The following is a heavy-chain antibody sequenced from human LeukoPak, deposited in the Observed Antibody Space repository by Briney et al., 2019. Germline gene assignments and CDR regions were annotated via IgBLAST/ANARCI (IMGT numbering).Heavy chain of an antibody. J-gene: IGHJ4*02. V-gene: IGHV1-18*04. CDR2: SSAYSGNT. CDR1: GYTFTGYH. CDR3: ARDSVVTYDY. D-gene: IGHD3-22*01. Sequence: ASVKVSFKASGYTFTGYHMHWVRQAPGQGLEWVGWSSAYSGNTNYAQKLKGRVTMSTDTSTSTAYMELRSLRSDDTAVYYCARDSVVTYDYWGQGTLVTVSS.